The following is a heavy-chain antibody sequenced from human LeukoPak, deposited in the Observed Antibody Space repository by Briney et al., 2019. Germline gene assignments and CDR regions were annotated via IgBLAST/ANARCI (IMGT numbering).Heavy chain of an antibody. CDR1: GGSIRSYY. CDR3: ARVYYSSSYDYWYFDL. Sequence: ETLSLTCTVSGGSIRSYYWSWIRQPPGKGLEWIGYIYYSGSTNYNPSLKSRVTISVDTSKNQFSLKLSSVTAADTAVYYCARVYYSSSYDYWYFDLWGRGTLVTVSS. D-gene: IGHD6-13*01. V-gene: IGHV4-59*01. CDR2: IYYSGST. J-gene: IGHJ2*01.